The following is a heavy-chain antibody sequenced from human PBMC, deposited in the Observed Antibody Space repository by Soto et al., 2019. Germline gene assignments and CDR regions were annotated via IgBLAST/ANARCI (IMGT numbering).Heavy chain of an antibody. V-gene: IGHV1-46*03. CDR2: INPNGGST. J-gene: IGHJ4*02. D-gene: IGHD6-6*01. CDR3: TRGLASGDY. Sequence: QVQLVQPGAEVKKAGASVKFSCKASGYIFTNFYIHWVRQAPGQGLEWIGIINPNGGSTNYAQNFQGRVTMTRDTSTSTGYMDLSSLRSEDTAVYYCTRGLASGDYWGQGTLITVSS. CDR1: GYIFTNFY.